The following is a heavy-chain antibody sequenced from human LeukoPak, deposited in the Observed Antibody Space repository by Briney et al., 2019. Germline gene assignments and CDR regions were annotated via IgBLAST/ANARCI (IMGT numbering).Heavy chain of an antibody. Sequence: GGSLRLSCAASGFTFSGCGMHWVRQAPGKGLEWVAFIWYDGRDKYYADSVKGRFTISRDNAKNSLYLQMNSLRADDTAVYYCARAAYGSGLYYYYYMDVWGKGTTVTVSS. V-gene: IGHV3-33*01. CDR1: GFTFSGCG. CDR2: IWYDGRDK. J-gene: IGHJ6*03. D-gene: IGHD3-10*01. CDR3: ARAAYGSGLYYYYYMDV.